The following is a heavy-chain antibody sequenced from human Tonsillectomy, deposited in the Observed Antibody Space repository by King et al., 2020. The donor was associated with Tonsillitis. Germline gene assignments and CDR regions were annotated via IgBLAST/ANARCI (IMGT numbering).Heavy chain of an antibody. CDR1: GFTFSSYS. J-gene: IGHJ5*02. CDR2: ISSSSSTI. CDR3: ARDSRPHYDFWSGYYEGFWFDP. V-gene: IGHV3-48*04. Sequence: DVQLVESGGGLVQLGGSLRLSCAASGFTFSSYSMNWVRQAPGKGLEWVSYISSSSSTIYYADSVKGRFTISRDNAKNSLYLQMNSLRAEDTAVYYCARDSRPHYDFWSGYYEGFWFDPWGQGTLVTVSS. D-gene: IGHD3-3*01.